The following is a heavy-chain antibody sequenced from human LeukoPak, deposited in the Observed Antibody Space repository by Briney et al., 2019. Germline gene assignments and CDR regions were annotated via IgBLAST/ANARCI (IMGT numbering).Heavy chain of an antibody. CDR2: INHSGST. CDR3: AIFPVGIAAAGTLY. V-gene: IGHV4-34*01. CDR1: GGSFSGYY. J-gene: IGHJ4*02. Sequence: TSETLSLTCAVYGGSFSGYYWSWIRQPPGKGLEWIGKINHSGSTYYNPSLKSRVTISVDTSQNQFSLKLSSVTAADTAVYYCAIFPVGIAAAGTLYWGQGTLVTVSS. D-gene: IGHD6-13*01.